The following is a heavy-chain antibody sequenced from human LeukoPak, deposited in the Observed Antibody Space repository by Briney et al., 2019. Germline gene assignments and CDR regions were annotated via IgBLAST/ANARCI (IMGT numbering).Heavy chain of an antibody. V-gene: IGHV3-21*06. J-gene: IGHJ6*03. CDR3: ARDGSGFYLYNYMDV. Sequence: PGGSLRLSCAPSGFTFTDYSMNWVRQAPGKGLKWVASISTVSTYTFYADSVKGRFSISRDNVRNLLYLQMSSLGAEDTAVYYCARDGSGFYLYNYMDVWGKGTTVTVSS. CDR1: GFTFTDYS. D-gene: IGHD6-25*01. CDR2: ISTVSTYT.